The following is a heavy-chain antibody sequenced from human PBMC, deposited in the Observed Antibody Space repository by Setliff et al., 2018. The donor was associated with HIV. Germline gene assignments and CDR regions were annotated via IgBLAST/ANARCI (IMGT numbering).Heavy chain of an antibody. D-gene: IGHD6-19*01. CDR2: IYTSGST. J-gene: IGHJ3*02. Sequence: KPSETLSLTCTVSGGSISSGSYYWSWIRQPAGKGLEWIGRIYTSGSTNYNPSLKSRVTISVGTSKNQFSLKLSSVTAADTAVYYCARGGSGWYSADAFDIWGQGTMVTVSS. CDR1: GGSISSGSYY. CDR3: ARGGSGWYSADAFDI. V-gene: IGHV4-61*02.